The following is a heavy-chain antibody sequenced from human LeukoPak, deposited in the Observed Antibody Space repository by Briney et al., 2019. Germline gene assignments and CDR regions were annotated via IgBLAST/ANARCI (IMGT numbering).Heavy chain of an antibody. D-gene: IGHD4-23*01. CDR2: ISSSSSYI. CDR1: GFTFSSYS. J-gene: IGHJ4*02. V-gene: IGHV3-21*01. Sequence: GGSLRLSCAASGFTFSSYSMNWARQAPGKGLEWVSSISSSSSYIYYADSVKGRFTISRDNAKNSLYLQMNSLRAEDTAVYYCARDAFPNTVVTAFSYWGQGTLVTVSS. CDR3: ARDAFPNTVVTAFSY.